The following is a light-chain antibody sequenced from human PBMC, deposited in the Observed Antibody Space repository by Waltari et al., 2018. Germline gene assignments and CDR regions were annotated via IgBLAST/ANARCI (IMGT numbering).Light chain of an antibody. CDR3: SSYTGRGTVI. CDR2: DLT. Sequence: QSVLTQPASVSGSPGQPITISCTGSNSDIGSDCYVSWYQQYPGKAPKLIIYDLTERPSGVSTRFSGSKSGNTASLTISGLQADDEADYFCSSYTGRGTVIFGRGTMVTVL. J-gene: IGLJ2*01. CDR1: NSDIGSDCY. V-gene: IGLV2-14*01.